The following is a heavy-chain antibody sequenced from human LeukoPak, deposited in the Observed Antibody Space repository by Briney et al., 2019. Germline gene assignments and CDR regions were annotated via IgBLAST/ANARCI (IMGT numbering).Heavy chain of an antibody. D-gene: IGHD2-15*01. J-gene: IGHJ5*02. CDR2: ISSSGTTM. Sequence: GGSLRLSCAASGFTFSDYSMNWVRQAPGKGLDWDSYISSSGTTMYYADSVKGRFTISRDNAKNSLYLQMNSLRDEDTAVYYCAVEGYCSGGACYTNWFDPWGQGTLVTVSS. CDR1: GFTFSDYS. V-gene: IGHV3-48*02. CDR3: AVEGYCSGGACYTNWFDP.